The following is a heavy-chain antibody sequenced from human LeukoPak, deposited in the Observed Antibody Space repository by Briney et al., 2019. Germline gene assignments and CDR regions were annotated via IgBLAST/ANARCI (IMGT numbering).Heavy chain of an antibody. CDR2: IWYDGSNE. D-gene: IGHD2-15*01. V-gene: IGHV3-33*01. Sequence: PGGSLRLSCVASGFTFRSHGMHWVRQAPGKGLEWVAVIWYDGSNEYFADSVKGRFTIPRDNSKNILYLQMNSLRAEGTAVYYCARDIASTRMDVWGQGTTVSVSS. CDR1: GFTFRSHG. CDR3: ARDIASTRMDV. J-gene: IGHJ6*02.